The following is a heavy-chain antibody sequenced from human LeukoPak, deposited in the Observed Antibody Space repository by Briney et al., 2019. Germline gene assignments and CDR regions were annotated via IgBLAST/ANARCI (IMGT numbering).Heavy chain of an antibody. V-gene: IGHV4-59*01. CDR3: ARGASGTLYDAFDI. CDR1: GGSISTYY. Sequence: PSETLSLTCTVSGGSISTYYWSWIRHPPGEGLEWIGSIYYSGTTHSNPSLKSRATISVDTSKNHLSLKVNSVTAADTAVYYCARGASGTLYDAFDIWGQGTMVTVSS. CDR2: IYYSGTT. J-gene: IGHJ3*02. D-gene: IGHD1-26*01.